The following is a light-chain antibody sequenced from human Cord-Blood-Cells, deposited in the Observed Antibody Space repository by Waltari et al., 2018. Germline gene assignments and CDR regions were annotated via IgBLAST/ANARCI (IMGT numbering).Light chain of an antibody. CDR2: WAS. J-gene: IGKJ5*01. V-gene: IGKV4-1*01. Sequence: DIVMTQSPDSLAVSLGERATINCKCSQSVLYSSNNKNYLAWYQQKPGQPPRLLIYWASTREAGVPDRFIGSGSGTDFTRTISSLQAEDVAVYDCQQYYSTPITFGQGTRLEIK. CDR1: QSVLYSSNNKNY. CDR3: QQYYSTPIT.